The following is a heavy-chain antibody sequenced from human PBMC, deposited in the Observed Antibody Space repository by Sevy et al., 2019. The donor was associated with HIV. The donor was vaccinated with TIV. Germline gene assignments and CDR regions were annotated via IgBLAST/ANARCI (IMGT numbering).Heavy chain of an antibody. CDR3: ASSYYYDSSGYSCGFDP. CDR1: GGTFSSYA. D-gene: IGHD3-22*01. CDR2: IIPIFGTA. Sequence: ASVKVSCKASGGTFSSYAISWVRQAPGQGLEWMGGIIPIFGTANYAQKFQGRVTITADESTSTAYMELSSLRSEDTAVYYCASSYYYDSSGYSCGFDPWGQGTLVTVSS. V-gene: IGHV1-69*13. J-gene: IGHJ5*02.